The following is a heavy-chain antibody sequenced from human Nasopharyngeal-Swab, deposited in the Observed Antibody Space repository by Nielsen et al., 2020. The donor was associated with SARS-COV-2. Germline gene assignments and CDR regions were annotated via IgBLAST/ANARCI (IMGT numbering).Heavy chain of an antibody. CDR1: GFTFDNYY. Sequence: GGSLRLSCAASGFTFDNYYMTWIRQAPGKGLEWVSSISRPGSAKYYADSVKGRFTISRDNAKNSLSLQMDALRAEDTALYYCARLYQDTTGYSYAFDLWGPGTRVTVSA. J-gene: IGHJ3*01. V-gene: IGHV3-11*04. D-gene: IGHD3-22*01. CDR2: ISRPGSAK. CDR3: ARLYQDTTGYSYAFDL.